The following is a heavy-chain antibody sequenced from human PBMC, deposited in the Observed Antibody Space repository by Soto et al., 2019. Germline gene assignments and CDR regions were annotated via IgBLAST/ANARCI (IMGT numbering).Heavy chain of an antibody. CDR3: ARESFYREFDY. V-gene: IGHV4-31*03. J-gene: IGHJ4*02. CDR1: GGSISSGGYY. D-gene: IGHD1-26*01. CDR2: IYYSGST. Sequence: SETLSLTCTFSGGSISSGGYYWSWIRQHPGKGLEWIGYIYYSGSTYYNPSLKSRVTISVDTSKNQFSLKLSSVTAADTAVYYCARESFYREFDYWGQGTLVTVSS.